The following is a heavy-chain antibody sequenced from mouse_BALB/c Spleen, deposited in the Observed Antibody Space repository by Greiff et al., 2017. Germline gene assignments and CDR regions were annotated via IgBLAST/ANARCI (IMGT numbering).Heavy chain of an antibody. V-gene: IGHV5-17*02. D-gene: IGHD2-3*01. CDR2: ISSGSSTI. J-gene: IGHJ4*01. CDR3: AREDDGYYGGAMDY. Sequence: EVQGVESGGGLVQPGGSRKLSCAASGFTFSSFGMHWVRQAPEKGLEWVAYISSGSSTIYYADTVKGRFTISRDNPKNTLFLQMTSLRSEDTAMYYCAREDDGYYGGAMDYWGQGTSVTVSS. CDR1: GFTFSSFG.